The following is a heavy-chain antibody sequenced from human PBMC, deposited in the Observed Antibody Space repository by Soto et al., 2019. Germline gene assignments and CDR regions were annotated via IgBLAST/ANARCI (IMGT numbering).Heavy chain of an antibody. J-gene: IGHJ6*02. CDR3: ARENSPAGLDV. V-gene: IGHV3-48*03. CDR1: GFTFSLYE. CDR2: ISTSGSTI. D-gene: IGHD6-13*01. Sequence: EVQLVEFGGGLAQPGGSLRLSCAASGFTFSLYEMTWVRQAPGKGLEWLSYISTSGSTIYHADSVKGRFTISRDNAKNSLFLQMNSLRAEDTAVYYCARENSPAGLDVWGQGTTVTVSS.